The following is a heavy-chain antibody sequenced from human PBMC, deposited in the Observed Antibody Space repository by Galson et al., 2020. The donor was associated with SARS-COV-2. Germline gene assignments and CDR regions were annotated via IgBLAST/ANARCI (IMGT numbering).Heavy chain of an antibody. J-gene: IGHJ5*02. Sequence: SETLSLTCTVSGGSISSGGYYWSWIRQHPGKGLEWIGYIYYSGSTYYNPSLKSRVTISVDTSKNQFSLKLSSVTAADTAVYYCARVFWVTTVTTSMRVWFDPWGQGTLVTVSS. D-gene: IGHD4-17*01. CDR3: ARVFWVTTVTTSMRVWFDP. CDR1: GGSISSGGYY. V-gene: IGHV4-31*03. CDR2: IYYSGST.